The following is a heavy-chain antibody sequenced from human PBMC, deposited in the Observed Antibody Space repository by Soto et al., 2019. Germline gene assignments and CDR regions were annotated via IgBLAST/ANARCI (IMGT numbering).Heavy chain of an antibody. Sequence: PSETLSITCTVSGGSISSSSYYWGWIRQPPGKGLEWIGSIYYSGSTYYNPSLKSRVTISVDTSKNQFSLKLSSVTAADTAVYYCASNPSRRNYRSPFDPWGQGTLVTVSS. J-gene: IGHJ5*02. CDR2: IYYSGST. CDR1: GGSISSSSYY. V-gene: IGHV4-39*01. D-gene: IGHD1-7*01. CDR3: ASNPSRRNYRSPFDP.